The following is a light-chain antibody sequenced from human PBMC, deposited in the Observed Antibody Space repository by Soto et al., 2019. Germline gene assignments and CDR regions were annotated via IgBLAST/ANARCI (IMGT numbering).Light chain of an antibody. Sequence: SYELTQPLSVSVTLGQTARITCGGSNIGSKSVHWYQKRPGQAPVVVMYRDYHRPSEIPERFSGSNSGNTATLTISRAQAGDEAHYYCQVWDSTTAVLFGGGTQLTVL. CDR1: NIGSKS. CDR3: QVWDSTTAVL. CDR2: RDY. V-gene: IGLV3-9*01. J-gene: IGLJ2*01.